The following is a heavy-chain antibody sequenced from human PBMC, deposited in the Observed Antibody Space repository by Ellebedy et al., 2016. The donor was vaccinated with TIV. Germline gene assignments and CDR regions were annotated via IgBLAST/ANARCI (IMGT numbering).Heavy chain of an antibody. CDR1: GYTFTSYT. V-gene: IGHV1-8*01. CDR2: MNPNSGDT. CDR3: AREGGRGYGEIDD. J-gene: IGHJ4*02. Sequence: AASVKVSCKSSGYTFTSYTIHWVRQASGQGLEWMGWMNPNSGDTGYSLKFQGRVTITTNRSVSTAYMELLSLASDDTAMYYCAREGGRGYGEIDDWGQGTLVTVSS. D-gene: IGHD4-17*01.